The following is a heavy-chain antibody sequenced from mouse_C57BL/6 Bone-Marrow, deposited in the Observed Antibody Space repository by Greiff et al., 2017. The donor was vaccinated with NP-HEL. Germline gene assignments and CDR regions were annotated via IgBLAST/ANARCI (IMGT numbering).Heavy chain of an antibody. V-gene: IGHV1-81*01. D-gene: IGHD1-1*01. CDR3: ARRNYYGSSDFDY. Sequence: VQGVESGAELARPGASVKLSCKASGYTFTSYGISWVKQRTGQGLEWIGEIYPRSGNTYYNEKFKGKATLTADKSSSTAYMELRSLTSEDSAVYFCARRNYYGSSDFDYWGQGTTLTVSS. CDR2: IYPRSGNT. CDR1: GYTFTSYG. J-gene: IGHJ2*01.